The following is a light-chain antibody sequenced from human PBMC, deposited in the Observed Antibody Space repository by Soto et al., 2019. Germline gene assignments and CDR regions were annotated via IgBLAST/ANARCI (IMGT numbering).Light chain of an antibody. CDR2: EVN. CDR1: SSDVGDRDY. V-gene: IGLV2-14*01. CDR3: SSYTTIGTWV. J-gene: IGLJ3*02. Sequence: QSALTQPASVSGSPGQSITISCAGTSSDVGDRDYVSWYQQYPGKAPKLMIYEVNNRPSGVSNRFSGSKSGNTASLTISGLQAEDEADYYCSSYTTIGTWVFGGGTQLTVL.